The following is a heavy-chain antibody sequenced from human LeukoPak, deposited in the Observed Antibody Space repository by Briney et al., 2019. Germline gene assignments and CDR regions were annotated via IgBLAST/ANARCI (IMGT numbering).Heavy chain of an antibody. D-gene: IGHD3-3*02. CDR3: ARDPPLGIHAFDI. CDR1: GYTFTDYY. V-gene: IGHV7-4-1*02. J-gene: IGHJ3*02. Sequence: VASVKVSCKASGYTFTDYYMHWVRQAPGQGLEWMGWINPNTGNPTYVQGFTGRFVFSLDTSVSTAYLQISSLRAEDTAVYYCARDPPLGIHAFDIWGQGTMVTVSS. CDR2: INPNTGNP.